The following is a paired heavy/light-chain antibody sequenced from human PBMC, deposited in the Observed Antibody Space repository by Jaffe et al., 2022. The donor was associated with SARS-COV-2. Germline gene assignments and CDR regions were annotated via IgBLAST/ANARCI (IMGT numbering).Heavy chain of an antibody. CDR1: DGSFNTFY. Sequence: QVQLQQWGAGLLKPSETLSLTCAVYDGSFNTFYWSWIRQSPGQGLEWVGEINHRGSVNYNTSLKSRVTISIDTSRNQFSLRLTSMTTADSGLYYCARGGGTPIGGARGAFDIWGQGTTVIVSS. D-gene: IGHD1-26*01. J-gene: IGHJ3*02. CDR2: INHRGSV. V-gene: IGHV4-34*01. CDR3: ARGGGTPIGGARGAFDI.
Light chain of an antibody. V-gene: IGKV1-27*01. CDR3: QRYSFAPKT. CDR1: HDIGKF. CDR2: SAS. Sequence: DIQMTQSPSSLSASVGGRVTITCRASHDIGKFVAWYQQKPGKVPKLLIYSASTLQSGVPSRFSGSGSGTEFTLTISGLQPEDVATYYCQRYSFAPKTFGQGSKVEIE. J-gene: IGKJ1*01.